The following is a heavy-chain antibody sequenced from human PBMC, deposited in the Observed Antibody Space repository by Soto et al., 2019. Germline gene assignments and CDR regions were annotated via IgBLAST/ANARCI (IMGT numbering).Heavy chain of an antibody. CDR3: AVPAAQWAGEYYFDY. D-gene: IGHD2-2*01. J-gene: IGHJ4*02. CDR2: IIPILGIA. CDR1: GGTFSSYT. V-gene: IGHV1-69*02. Sequence: QVQLVQSGAEVKKPGSSVKVSCKASGGTFSSYTISWVRQAPGQGLEWMGRIIPILGIANYAQKFQGRATITADKSTSTAYLELSSLRSEETAVYYCAVPAAQWAGEYYFDYWGQGTLVTVYS.